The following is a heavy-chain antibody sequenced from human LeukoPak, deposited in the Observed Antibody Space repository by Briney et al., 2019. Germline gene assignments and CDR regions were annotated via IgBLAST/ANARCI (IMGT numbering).Heavy chain of an antibody. CDR2: IYYSGST. CDR1: GDSIRGYY. Sequence: SETLSLTCTVSGDSIRGYYWSWIRQPPGKGLEWIGYIYYSGSTNYNPSLKSRVTISVDTSKNQFSLRLTSVTAADTAVYFCTRVGAVGGSGHYFGMDVWGQGTTVTVSS. CDR3: TRVGAVGGSGHYFGMDV. J-gene: IGHJ6*02. V-gene: IGHV4-59*12. D-gene: IGHD6-19*01.